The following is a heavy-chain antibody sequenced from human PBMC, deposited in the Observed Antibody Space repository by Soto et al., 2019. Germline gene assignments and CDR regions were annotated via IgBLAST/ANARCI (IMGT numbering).Heavy chain of an antibody. J-gene: IGHJ6*02. CDR1: GYTFTGYY. CDR3: ASRQQLVQAYYYYGMDV. Sequence: GSAKVSCKASGYTFTGYYMHWVRQAPGQGLEWMGWINPNSGGTNYAQKFRGRVTMTRDTSISTAYMELSSLRSEDTAVYYCASRQQLVQAYYYYGMDVWGQGTTVTVSS. V-gene: IGHV1-2*02. D-gene: IGHD6-13*01. CDR2: INPNSGGT.